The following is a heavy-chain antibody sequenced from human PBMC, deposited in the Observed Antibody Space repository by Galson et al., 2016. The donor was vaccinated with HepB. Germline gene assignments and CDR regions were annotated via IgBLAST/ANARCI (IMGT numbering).Heavy chain of an antibody. CDR3: AKDRYTSGWYVESGIYYYYGMDV. CDR1: GFTFSSYG. D-gene: IGHD6-19*01. V-gene: IGHV3-48*01. Sequence: LRLSCAASGFTFSSYGMNWVRQAPGKGLEWVSYISSGSTTIKYADSVKGRFTISRDSSKHTLFLQMHSLRAEDTAVYYCAKDRYTSGWYVESGIYYYYGMDVWGQGTTVTVSS. CDR2: ISSGSTTI. J-gene: IGHJ6*02.